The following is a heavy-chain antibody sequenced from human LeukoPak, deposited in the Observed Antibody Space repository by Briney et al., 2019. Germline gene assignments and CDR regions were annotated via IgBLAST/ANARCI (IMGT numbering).Heavy chain of an antibody. J-gene: IGHJ4*02. CDR3: GRGMRGYYGLDY. CDR1: GFIFSNFW. V-gene: IGHV3-74*01. Sequence: GGSLRLSCAASGFIFSNFWMHWVRQVPGKGLVWVSHINSDGRTTDYADSVRGRFTISRDNAKNTLYLQMNRLTVEDTAVYYCGRGMRGYYGLDYWGQGSLVTVSS. D-gene: IGHD3-10*01. CDR2: INSDGRTT.